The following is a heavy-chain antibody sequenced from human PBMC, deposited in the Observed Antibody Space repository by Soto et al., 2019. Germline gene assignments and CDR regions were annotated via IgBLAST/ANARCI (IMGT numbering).Heavy chain of an antibody. J-gene: IGHJ3*01. Sequence: QAQLVQSGAAVKKPGASVKVSCKASVFTSSGISWVRQATGQRLEWMGWISTHNGNTIYAQKFHGRVIMTMDTSTTTVYMELRSLRPDATAVYLCAREGILGLFDAYDLWCQGTMVTVSS. V-gene: IGHV1-18*04. D-gene: IGHD3-3*01. CDR1: VFTSSG. CDR2: ISTHNGNT. CDR3: AREGILGLFDAYDL.